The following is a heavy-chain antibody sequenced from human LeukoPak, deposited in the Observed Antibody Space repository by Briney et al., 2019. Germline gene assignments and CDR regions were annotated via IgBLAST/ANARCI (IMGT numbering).Heavy chain of an antibody. V-gene: IGHV4-38-2*02. J-gene: IGHJ2*01. D-gene: IGHD3-10*01. Sequence: PSETLSLTCSVSGYAISSGYFWGWIRQPPGKGLEWIGTIYHSGSTYYNPSLKSRVTISVDTSKNQFSLKLSSVTAADTAVYYCARDFRPLLYGSGFLWYFDLWGRGTLVTVSS. CDR1: GYAISSGYF. CDR3: ARDFRPLLYGSGFLWYFDL. CDR2: IYHSGST.